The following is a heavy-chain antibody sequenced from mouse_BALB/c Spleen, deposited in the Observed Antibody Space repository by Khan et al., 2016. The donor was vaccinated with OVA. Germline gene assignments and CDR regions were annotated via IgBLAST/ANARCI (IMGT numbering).Heavy chain of an antibody. V-gene: IGHV2-3*01. CDR1: GFSLTSYG. CDR2: IWGDGST. CDR3: ANYGRRRRGDWYFDV. Sequence: QVQLKQSGPGLVASSQSLSIICTVSGFSLTSYGVSWVRQPPGKGLEWLGVIWGDGSTNYHSALISRLIISKDNSKSKVFLYLHSPQTDDTATYYGANYGRRRRGDWYFDVWGAGTTVTVSS. J-gene: IGHJ1*01. D-gene: IGHD1-1*01.